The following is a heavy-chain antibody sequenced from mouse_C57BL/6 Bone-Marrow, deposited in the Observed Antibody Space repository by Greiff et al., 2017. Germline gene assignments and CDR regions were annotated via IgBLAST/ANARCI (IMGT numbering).Heavy chain of an antibody. CDR1: GYTFTSYW. J-gene: IGHJ1*03. V-gene: IGHV1-69*01. CDR3: AREARSYWYCDV. CDR2: IDPSDSYT. Sequence: QVQLQQPGAELVMPGASVKLSCKASGYTFTSYWMHWVKQRPGQGLEWIGEIDPSDSYTNYNQKFKGKSTLTVDKSSSTAYMQLSSLTSEDSAVYYCAREARSYWYCDVWGTGTTVTVSS.